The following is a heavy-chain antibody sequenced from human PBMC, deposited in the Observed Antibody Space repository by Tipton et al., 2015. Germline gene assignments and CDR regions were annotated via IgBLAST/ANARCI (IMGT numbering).Heavy chain of an antibody. D-gene: IGHD3-3*01. V-gene: IGHV4-39*07. CDR1: GGSLSTTNSF. Sequence: TLSLTCTVSGGSLSTTNSFWGWIRQPPGKGLQWLASVYNSGTTYYNPSLKSRVTMSVDTSKKQFSLKLDSVTAADTAVYYCAGPRGMPAIFGLPWDYYFDYWGQGALVTVSS. CDR3: AGPRGMPAIFGLPWDYYFDY. J-gene: IGHJ4*02. CDR2: VYNSGTT.